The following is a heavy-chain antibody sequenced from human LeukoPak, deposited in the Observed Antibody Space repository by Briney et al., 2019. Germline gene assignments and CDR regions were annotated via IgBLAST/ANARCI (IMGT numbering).Heavy chain of an antibody. D-gene: IGHD2-2*01. J-gene: IGHJ4*02. Sequence: ASVKVSCKASGYTFSDYYINWVRQAPGQGLEWMGWINSYSGGTKFAQKFQGRVTMTRDTSISTAYMELSSLRSDDTAVYYCARKSAVRKTSEFDYWGQGTLVTVSS. V-gene: IGHV1-2*02. CDR2: INSYSGGT. CDR1: GYTFSDYY. CDR3: ARKSAVRKTSEFDY.